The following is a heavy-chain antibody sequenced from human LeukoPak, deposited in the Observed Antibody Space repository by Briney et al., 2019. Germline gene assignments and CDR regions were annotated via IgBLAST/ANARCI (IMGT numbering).Heavy chain of an antibody. CDR2: ISAYNGNT. J-gene: IGHJ4*02. V-gene: IGHV1-18*01. Sequence: ASVKVSCKASGYTFTSYGISWVRQAPGQGLEWMGWISAYNGNTNYAQKLQGRVTMTTDTSTSTAYMELRSLRSDDTAVYYCARVFREGDYIGKGDYWGQGTLVTVSS. D-gene: IGHD4-17*01. CDR1: GYTFTSYG. CDR3: ARVFREGDYIGKGDY.